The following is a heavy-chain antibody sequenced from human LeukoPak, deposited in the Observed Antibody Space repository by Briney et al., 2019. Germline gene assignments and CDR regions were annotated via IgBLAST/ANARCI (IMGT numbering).Heavy chain of an antibody. V-gene: IGHV1-69*06. J-gene: IGHJ6*04. D-gene: IGHD2-2*01. CDR2: IIPIFGTA. Sequence: GASVKVSCKASGGTFSSYAISWVRQAPGQGLEWMGGIIPIFGTASYAQKFQGRVTITADKSTSTAYMELSSLRSEDTAVYYCARDNIVVVPAAMGNYYYYGMDVWGKGTTVTVSS. CDR3: ARDNIVVVPAAMGNYYYYGMDV. CDR1: GGTFSSYA.